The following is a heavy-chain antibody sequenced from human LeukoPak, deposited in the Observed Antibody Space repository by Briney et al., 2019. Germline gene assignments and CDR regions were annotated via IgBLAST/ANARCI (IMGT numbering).Heavy chain of an antibody. CDR3: ARHGIVGATTPMDY. CDR1: GGSISSYY. D-gene: IGHD1-26*01. J-gene: IGHJ4*02. V-gene: IGHV4-59*08. Sequence: SETLSLTCTVSGGSISSYYWSWIRQPPGKGLEWIGYIYYSGSTNYNPSLKSRVTISVDTSKNQFSLKLSSVTAADTAVYYCARHGIVGATTPMDYWGQGTLVTVSS. CDR2: IYYSGST.